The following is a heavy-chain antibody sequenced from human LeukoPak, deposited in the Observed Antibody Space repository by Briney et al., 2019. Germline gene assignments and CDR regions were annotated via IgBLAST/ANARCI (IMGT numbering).Heavy chain of an antibody. V-gene: IGHV3-21*01. J-gene: IGHJ4*02. CDR2: ISSSSSYI. CDR3: ARDGEHVLAHDS. CDR1: GFTFSSYS. Sequence: GGSLRLSCAASGFTFSSYSMNWVRQAPGKGLEWVSSISSSSSYIYYADSVKGRFTTSRDNSKNTLYIQMNSLRAEDTGVYYCARDGEHVLAHDSWGQGTLVTVSS. D-gene: IGHD2-15*01.